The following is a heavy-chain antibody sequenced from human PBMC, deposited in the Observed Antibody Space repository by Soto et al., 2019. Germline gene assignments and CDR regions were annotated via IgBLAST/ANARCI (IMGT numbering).Heavy chain of an antibody. CDR1: GYSFTNYW. CDR2: IYPGDSDT. CDR3: ARRLGYCSSTSCHYHWFDP. Sequence: PGESLKISCKGSGYSFTNYWIGWVRQMPGKGPEWMGIIYPGDSDTRYSPSFQGQVTISADKSISTAYLQWSSLKASDTAMYYCARRLGYCSSTSCHYHWFDPWGQGTLVTVSS. D-gene: IGHD2-2*01. V-gene: IGHV5-51*01. J-gene: IGHJ5*02.